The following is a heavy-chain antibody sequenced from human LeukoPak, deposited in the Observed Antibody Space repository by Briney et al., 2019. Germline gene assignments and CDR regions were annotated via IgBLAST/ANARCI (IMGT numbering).Heavy chain of an antibody. CDR2: INHSGST. Sequence: SETLSLTCAVYGGSFSGYYWSWIRQPPGKGLEWIGEINHSGSTNYNPSLKSRVTISVDTSKNQFSLKLYSVTAADTAVYYCARREGELRYFDWLTPRDWGQGTLVTVSS. D-gene: IGHD3-9*01. J-gene: IGHJ4*02. CDR1: GGSFSGYY. CDR3: ARREGELRYFDWLTPRD. V-gene: IGHV4-34*01.